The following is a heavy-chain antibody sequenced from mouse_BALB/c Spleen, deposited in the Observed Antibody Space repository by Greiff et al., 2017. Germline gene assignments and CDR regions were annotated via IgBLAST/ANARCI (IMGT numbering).Heavy chain of an antibody. J-gene: IGHJ2*01. D-gene: IGHD1-1*01. Sequence: QVHVKQSGAELVRPGTSVKVSCKASGYAFTNYLIEWVKQRPGQGLEWIGVINPGSGGTNYNEKFKGKATLTADKSSSTAYMQLSSLTSDDSAVYFCAREATTVVANYFDYWGQGTTLTVSS. V-gene: IGHV1-54*03. CDR2: INPGSGGT. CDR3: AREATTVVANYFDY. CDR1: GYAFTNYL.